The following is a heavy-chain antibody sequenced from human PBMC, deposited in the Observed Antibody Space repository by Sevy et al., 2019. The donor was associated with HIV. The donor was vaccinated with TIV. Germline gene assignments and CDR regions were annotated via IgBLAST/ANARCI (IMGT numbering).Heavy chain of an antibody. CDR3: ARRPDLGGVIPTGVMDV. CDR2: VSGSGGST. CDR1: GFTFDSYA. V-gene: IGHV3-23*01. Sequence: GGSLRLSCVASGFTFDSYAMSWVRQAPGKGLQWVSVVSGSGGSTYYAESVKGRFTISRDNAKNTMYLQMNSLRAEDTAVYYCARRPDLGGVIPTGVMDVWGQGTTVTVSS. J-gene: IGHJ6*02. D-gene: IGHD3-3*01.